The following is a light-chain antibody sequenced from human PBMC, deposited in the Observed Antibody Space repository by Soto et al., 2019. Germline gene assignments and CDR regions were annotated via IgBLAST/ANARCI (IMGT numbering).Light chain of an antibody. V-gene: IGLV2-8*01. CDR2: EVI. Sequence: QSALTQPPSASGSLGQSVTISCTGTANDVGAYPYVSWYQQHPGKAPKLIIYEVIKRPAGVPDRFSGSKSANTASLTVSRLQAEDEAEYYCSSYVASNIWVFGGATKLTVL. CDR1: ANDVGAYPY. J-gene: IGLJ3*02. CDR3: SSYVASNIWV.